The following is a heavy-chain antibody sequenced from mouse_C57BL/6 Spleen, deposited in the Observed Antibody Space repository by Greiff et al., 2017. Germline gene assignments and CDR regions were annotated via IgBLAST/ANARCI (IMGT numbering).Heavy chain of an antibody. CDR2: ISSGGSYT. J-gene: IGHJ3*01. Sequence: EVKLQESGGDLVKPGGSLKLSCAASGFTFSSYGMSWVRQTPDKRLEWVATISSGGSYTYYPDSVKGRFTISRDNAKNTLYLQMSSLKSEDTAMYYCARQEDYGSSYGGWFAYWGQGTLVTVSA. V-gene: IGHV5-6*01. CDR1: GFTFSSYG. CDR3: ARQEDYGSSYGGWFAY. D-gene: IGHD1-1*01.